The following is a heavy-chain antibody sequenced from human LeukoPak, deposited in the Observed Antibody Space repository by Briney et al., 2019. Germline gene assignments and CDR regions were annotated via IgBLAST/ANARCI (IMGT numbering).Heavy chain of an antibody. CDR3: ARGSYYDSSGYLGY. Sequence: GASVKVSCKASGGTFSNYAISWVRQAPGQGLEWMGGIIPIFGTANYAQKFRGRVTITADKSTRTAYMELSSLRSEDTAVYYCARGSYYDSSGYLGYWGQGTLVTVSS. D-gene: IGHD3-22*01. V-gene: IGHV1-69*06. CDR2: IIPIFGTA. J-gene: IGHJ4*02. CDR1: GGTFSNYA.